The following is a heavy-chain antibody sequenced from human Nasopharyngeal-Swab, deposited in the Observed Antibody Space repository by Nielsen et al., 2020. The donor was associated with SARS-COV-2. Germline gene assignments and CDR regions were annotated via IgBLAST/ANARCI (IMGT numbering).Heavy chain of an antibody. CDR1: GGSFSGYY. Sequence: ESLKISCAVYGGSFSGYYWSWIRQPPGKGLEWIGEINHSGSTNYNPSLKSRVPISVDTSKNQFSLKLSSVTAADTAVYYCARGHPTIAVAGTNYYYGMDVWGQGTTVTVSS. D-gene: IGHD6-19*01. J-gene: IGHJ6*02. V-gene: IGHV4-34*01. CDR3: ARGHPTIAVAGTNYYYGMDV. CDR2: INHSGST.